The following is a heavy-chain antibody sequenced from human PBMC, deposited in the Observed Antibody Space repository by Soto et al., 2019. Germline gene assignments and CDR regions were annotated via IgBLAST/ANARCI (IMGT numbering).Heavy chain of an antibody. CDR2: IYPGDSDT. CDR1: GYSFTSYW. V-gene: IGHV5-51*01. D-gene: IGHD6-6*01. J-gene: IGHJ6*03. CDR3: ARHGAARHYYYYMDV. Sequence: GESLKISCKGSGYSFTSYWIGWVRQMPWKGLEWMGIIYPGDSDTRYSPSFQGQVTISADKSISTAYLQWSSLKASDTAMYYCARHGAARHYYYYMDVWGKGTTVTVSS.